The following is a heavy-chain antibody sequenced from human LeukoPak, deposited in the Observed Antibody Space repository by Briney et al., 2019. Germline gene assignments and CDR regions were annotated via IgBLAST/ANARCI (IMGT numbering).Heavy chain of an antibody. CDR1: GGSISSSSYY. J-gene: IGHJ4*02. D-gene: IGHD6-13*01. Sequence: PSETLSLTCTVSGGSISSSSYYWSWIRQPPGKGLEWIGYIYYSGSTNYNPSLKSRVTISVETSKNEFSLKLRSVTAADTAVYYCARVTGYRIEDYFDYWGQGTLVTVSP. CDR3: ARVTGYRIEDYFDY. V-gene: IGHV4-61*01. CDR2: IYYSGST.